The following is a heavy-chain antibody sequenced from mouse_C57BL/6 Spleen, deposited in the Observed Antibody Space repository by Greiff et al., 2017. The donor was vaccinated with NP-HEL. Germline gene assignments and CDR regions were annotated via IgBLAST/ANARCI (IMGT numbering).Heavy chain of an antibody. CDR1: GYAFSSYW. CDR3: ARGDYGYDEAY. CDR2: IYPGDGDT. J-gene: IGHJ3*01. V-gene: IGHV1-80*01. Sequence: QVQLKESGAELVKPGASVKISCKASGYAFSSYWMNWVKQRPGKGLEWIGQIYPGDGDTNYNGKFKGKATLTADKSSSTAYMQLSSLTSEDSAVYFCARGDYGYDEAYWGQGTLVTVSA. D-gene: IGHD2-2*01.